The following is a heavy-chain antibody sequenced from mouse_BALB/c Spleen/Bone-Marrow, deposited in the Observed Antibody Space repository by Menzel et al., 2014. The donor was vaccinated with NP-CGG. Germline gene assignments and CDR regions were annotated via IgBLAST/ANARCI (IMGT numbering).Heavy chain of an antibody. CDR3: ARDDYAY. J-gene: IGHJ3*01. D-gene: IGHD2-4*01. Sequence: QVHVKQSGPELVKPGASVRISCKASGYTFTSYYIHWVKQGPGQGLEWIGWIYPGNVNTKYNEKFKGKATLTADKSSSTAYMQLSSLTSEDSAVYFCARDDYAYWGQGTLVTVSA. CDR2: IYPGNVNT. V-gene: IGHV1S56*01. CDR1: GYTFTSYY.